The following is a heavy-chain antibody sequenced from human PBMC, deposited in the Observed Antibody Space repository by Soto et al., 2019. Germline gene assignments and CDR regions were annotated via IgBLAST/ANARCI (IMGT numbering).Heavy chain of an antibody. V-gene: IGHV4-59*01. CDR2: IYYSGST. CDR3: ARDGSDYYMDV. Sequence: SETLSLTCTVSGGSISSYYLSWIRQPPGKGLEWIGYIYYSGSTNYNPSLKSRVTISVDTSKNQFSLKLSSVTAADTAVYYCARDGSDYYMDVWGKGTTVTVSS. CDR1: GGSISSYY. J-gene: IGHJ6*03. D-gene: IGHD2-15*01.